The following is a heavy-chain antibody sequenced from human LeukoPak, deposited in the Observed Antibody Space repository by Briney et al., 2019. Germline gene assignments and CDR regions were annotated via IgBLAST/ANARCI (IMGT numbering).Heavy chain of an antibody. D-gene: IGHD3-16*01. J-gene: IGHJ4*02. CDR1: GFIFGNAW. CDR3: TTLNTFHFDY. V-gene: IGHV3-15*01. CDR2: IKSKTDGGTI. Sequence: GGSLRLSCAASGFIFGNAWMTWVRQAPGKGLGWVGRIKSKTDGGTIEYSAPVKGRFTISRDDSKNTLYLQMSSLKNEDTAVYYCTTLNTFHFDYWGRGTLVTVSS.